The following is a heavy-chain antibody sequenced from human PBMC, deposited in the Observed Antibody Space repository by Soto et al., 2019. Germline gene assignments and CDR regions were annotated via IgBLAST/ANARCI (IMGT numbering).Heavy chain of an antibody. CDR3: ARLKVRGSTSANWYFDL. Sequence: QLQLQESGPGLVKPSETLSLTCTVSGGSISSSSYYWGWIRQPPGKGLEWIGSIYYSGSTYYNPSVKSRVTISVDTSKNQFSLKLSSVTAADTAVYYCARLKVRGSTSANWYFDLWGRGTLVTVSS. CDR2: IYYSGST. D-gene: IGHD3-16*01. J-gene: IGHJ2*01. V-gene: IGHV4-39*01. CDR1: GGSISSSSYY.